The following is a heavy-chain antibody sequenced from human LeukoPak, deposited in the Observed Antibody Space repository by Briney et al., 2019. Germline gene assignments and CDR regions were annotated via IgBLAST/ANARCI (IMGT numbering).Heavy chain of an antibody. CDR2: IRYDGSNE. J-gene: IGHJ4*02. CDR3: ASDSEWAGRDDFNY. V-gene: IGHV3-30*02. Sequence: GGSLRLSCVTAGFSFSDYGMHWVRQAPGKGLEWVAYIRYDGSNENYADSVKGRVTISRDNSKNTLFLQMNSLRREDMAVYYCASDSEWAGRDDFNYWGRGILVTVSS. D-gene: IGHD6-19*01. CDR1: GFSFSDYG.